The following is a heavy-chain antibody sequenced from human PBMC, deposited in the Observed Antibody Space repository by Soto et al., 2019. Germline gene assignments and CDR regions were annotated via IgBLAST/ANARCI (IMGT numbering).Heavy chain of an antibody. CDR2: IYHSGDT. D-gene: IGHD1-26*01. CDR3: ARDRQREMPRN. J-gene: IGHJ4*02. V-gene: IGHV4-4*02. CDR1: GDSISSDKW. Sequence: QVQLQESGPGLVKPSGTLSLTCAVSGDSISSDKWWTWVRQPPGKGLEWIGEIYHSGDTNYNPSLKSRVTISVDKSKNQCSLKLNSVTVADTAVYYCARDRQREMPRNWGQGTLVTVSS.